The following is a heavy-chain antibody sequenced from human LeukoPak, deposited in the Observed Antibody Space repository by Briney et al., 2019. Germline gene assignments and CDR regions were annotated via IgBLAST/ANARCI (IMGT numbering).Heavy chain of an antibody. CDR3: ARGIDYKNPPRDY. CDR1: GYTFTDYY. CDR2: INPNSGGT. D-gene: IGHD4-11*01. J-gene: IGHJ4*02. Sequence: GASVKVSCKASGYTFTDYYMHWVRQAPGQGLEWMGWINPNSGGTNYAQKFQGRVTMTRDTSISTAYMELSRLRSDDTAVYYCARGIDYKNPPRDYWGQGTLVTVSS. V-gene: IGHV1-2*02.